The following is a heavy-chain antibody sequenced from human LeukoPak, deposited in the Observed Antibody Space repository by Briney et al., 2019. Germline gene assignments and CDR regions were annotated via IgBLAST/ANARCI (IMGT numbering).Heavy chain of an antibody. Sequence: PSETLSLTCAVYGGSFGGYYWSWIRQPPGKGLEWIGEINHSGSTNYNPSLKSRVTISVDTSKNQFSLKLSSVTAADTAVYYCARGYGDYELDYWGQGTLVTVSS. D-gene: IGHD4-17*01. J-gene: IGHJ4*02. CDR1: GGSFGGYY. V-gene: IGHV4-34*01. CDR2: INHSGST. CDR3: ARGYGDYELDY.